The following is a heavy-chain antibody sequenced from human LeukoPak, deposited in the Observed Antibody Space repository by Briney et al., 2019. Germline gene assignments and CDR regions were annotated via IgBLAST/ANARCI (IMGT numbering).Heavy chain of an antibody. CDR1: GGSISSGSYY. D-gene: IGHD3-22*01. V-gene: IGHV4-61*02. Sequence: SQTLSLTCTVSGGSISSGSYYWSWIRRPAGKGLEWIGRIYTSGSTNYNPSLRSRVTISVDTSKNQFSLKLSSVTAADTAVYYCARTSSGVSDGMDVWGQGTTVTVSS. CDR2: IYTSGST. CDR3: ARTSSGVSDGMDV. J-gene: IGHJ6*02.